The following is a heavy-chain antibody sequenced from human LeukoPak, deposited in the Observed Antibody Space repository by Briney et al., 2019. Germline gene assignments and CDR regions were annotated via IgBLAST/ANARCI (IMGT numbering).Heavy chain of an antibody. CDR3: ARQGDYGNWFDP. Sequence: PSETLSLTCTVSGGSISSYYWSWIRQPPGKRLEWIGYIYYSGSTNYNPSLKSRVTISVDTSKNQFSLKLSSVTAADTAVYYCARQGDYGNWFDPWGQGTLVTVSS. V-gene: IGHV4-59*08. CDR2: IYYSGST. D-gene: IGHD4-17*01. CDR1: GGSISSYY. J-gene: IGHJ5*02.